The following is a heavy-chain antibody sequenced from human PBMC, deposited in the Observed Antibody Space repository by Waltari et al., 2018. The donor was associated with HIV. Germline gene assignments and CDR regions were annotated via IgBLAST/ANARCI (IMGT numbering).Heavy chain of an antibody. D-gene: IGHD1-26*01. CDR1: GFTFRNFG. V-gene: IGHV3-30*18. CDR2: ISFDGRNE. CDR3: AKEGWELLQFGYYFDY. Sequence: QVQLVESGGGVVQPGKSLRLSCAASGFTFRNFGIPWVRQAPGKGLDWVAVISFDGRNEYYADSVKGRFTISRDNSKNTVYLQMNSLRADDTAVYYCAKEGWELLQFGYYFDYWGQGTLVTVSS. J-gene: IGHJ4*02.